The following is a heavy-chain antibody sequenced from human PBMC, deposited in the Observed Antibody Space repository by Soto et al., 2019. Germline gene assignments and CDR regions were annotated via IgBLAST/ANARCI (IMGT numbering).Heavy chain of an antibody. CDR3: ARRLSLPKEEYNAYYCLGLDV. V-gene: IGHV5-10-1*01. CDR2: MDPNDYYS. D-gene: IGHD1-1*01. Sequence: PGDSLKISCQASGYRFSNYWITWVRQMPGKVLDWMGTMDPNDYYSNNSPSCRGKLTILADTSINPAYLHWRSLQPSDTAIYYCARRLSLPKEEYNAYYCLGLDVWGQGTTVTV. CDR1: GYRFSNYW. J-gene: IGHJ6*02.